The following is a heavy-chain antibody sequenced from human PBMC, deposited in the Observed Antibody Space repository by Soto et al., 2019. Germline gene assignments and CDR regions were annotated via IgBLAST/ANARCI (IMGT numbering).Heavy chain of an antibody. J-gene: IGHJ4*02. CDR3: AHRLEGCVSGWDQVCLDF. CDR2: IYWDDDK. D-gene: IGHD6-19*01. CDR1: GFSLSTTGVG. Sequence: SGPTLVNPTQTLTLTCTFSGFSLSTTGVGVGWIRQPPGKALEWLAVIYWDDDKRYNPSLRSRLTISKDTSKNQVVLTMTNMDPVDTGTYYCAHRLEGCVSGWDQVCLDFWGQGALVTV. V-gene: IGHV2-5*02.